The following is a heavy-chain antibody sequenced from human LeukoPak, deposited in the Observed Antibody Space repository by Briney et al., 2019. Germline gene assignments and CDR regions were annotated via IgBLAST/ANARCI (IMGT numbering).Heavy chain of an antibody. D-gene: IGHD5-24*01. Sequence: GGSLRLSCAASGFTFSSYGMQWVRQAPGKGLEWVAVISYDGSNKYYADSVKGRFTMSRDNSKNTLYLQMNSLRAEDTAVYYCAREMPTTETFDYWGQGALVTVSS. V-gene: IGHV3-30*19. CDR2: ISYDGSNK. CDR3: AREMPTTETFDY. CDR1: GFTFSSYG. J-gene: IGHJ4*02.